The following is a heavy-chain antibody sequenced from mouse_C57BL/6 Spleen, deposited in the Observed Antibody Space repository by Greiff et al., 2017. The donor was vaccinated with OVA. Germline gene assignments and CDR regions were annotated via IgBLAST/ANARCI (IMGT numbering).Heavy chain of an antibody. CDR1: GFSLTSYG. CDR3: AKNRGSSYGWYFDV. D-gene: IGHD1-1*01. CDR2: IWRGGST. J-gene: IGHJ1*03. V-gene: IGHV2-5*01. Sequence: VKLQESGPGLVQPSQSLSITCTVSGFSLTSYGVHWVRQSPGKGLEWLGVIWRGGSTDYNAAFMSRLSITKDNSKSQVFFKMNSLQADDTAIYYCAKNRGSSYGWYFDVWGTGTTVTVSS.